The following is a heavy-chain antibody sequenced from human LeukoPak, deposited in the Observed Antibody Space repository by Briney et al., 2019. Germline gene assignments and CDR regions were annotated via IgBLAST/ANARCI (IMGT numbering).Heavy chain of an antibody. J-gene: IGHJ4*02. CDR2: ISTYNANS. CDR1: GYTFTSYG. V-gene: IGHV1-18*01. CDR3: ARARSKYGYWVY. Sequence: ASVKVSCKASGYTFTSYGISWVRQAPGQGLEWMGWISTYNANSNYAQKLQGRVTMTTDTSTSTAYMELRSLRSDDTAVYYCARARSKYGYWVYWGQGTLVTVSS. D-gene: IGHD5-18*01.